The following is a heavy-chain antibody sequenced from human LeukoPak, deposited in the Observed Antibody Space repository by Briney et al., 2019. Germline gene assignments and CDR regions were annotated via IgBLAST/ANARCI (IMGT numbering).Heavy chain of an antibody. Sequence: SVKVSCKAFGSTFSSYAISWVRQAPGQGLEWMGGIIPIFGTANYAQKFQGRVTITADESTSTAYMELSSLRSEDTAVYYCARLTLGVVIIPDYYYMDVWGKGTTVTVSS. D-gene: IGHD3-3*01. CDR3: ARLTLGVVIIPDYYYMDV. CDR1: GSTFSSYA. V-gene: IGHV1-69*01. J-gene: IGHJ6*03. CDR2: IIPIFGTA.